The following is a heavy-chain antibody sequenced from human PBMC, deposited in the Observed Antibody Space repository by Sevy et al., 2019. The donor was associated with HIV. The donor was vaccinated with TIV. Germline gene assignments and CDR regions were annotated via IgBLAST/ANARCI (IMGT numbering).Heavy chain of an antibody. CDR1: GFTFVSYA. Sequence: GGSLRLSCAASGFTFVSYAMSWVRQAPGKGLEWVSAISGSDGSTYYADSVKGRFTISRDNSKNTLSLQMNSLRADDTAVYYCAKDVNDSGDYVLGGLDYWGQGTLVTVSS. D-gene: IGHD4-17*01. J-gene: IGHJ4*02. CDR3: AKDVNDSGDYVLGGLDY. CDR2: ISGSDGST. V-gene: IGHV3-23*01.